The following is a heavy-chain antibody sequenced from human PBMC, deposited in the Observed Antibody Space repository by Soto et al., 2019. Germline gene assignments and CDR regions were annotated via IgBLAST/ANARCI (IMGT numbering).Heavy chain of an antibody. V-gene: IGHV1-69*13. CDR1: GGTFSSYA. D-gene: IGHD2-15*01. Sequence: GASVKVSCKASGGTFSSYAISWVRQAPGQGLEWMGGIIPIFGTANYAQKFQGRVTITADESTSTAYMELSSLRSEDTAVYYCARRNGYCSGGSCLDYWGQGTLVTVSS. J-gene: IGHJ4*02. CDR3: ARRNGYCSGGSCLDY. CDR2: IIPIFGTA.